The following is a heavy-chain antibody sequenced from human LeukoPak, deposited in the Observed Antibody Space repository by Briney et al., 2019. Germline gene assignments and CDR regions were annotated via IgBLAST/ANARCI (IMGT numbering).Heavy chain of an antibody. J-gene: IGHJ4*02. Sequence: PSETLSLTCTVSGGSISSYYWSWIRQPPGKGLEWIGYTYYSGSTNYNPSLKSRVTISVDTSKNQFSLKLSSVTAADTAVYYCARDLAWGALDYWGQGTLVTVSS. V-gene: IGHV4-59*01. CDR3: ARDLAWGALDY. CDR1: GGSISSYY. D-gene: IGHD3-16*01. CDR2: TYYSGST.